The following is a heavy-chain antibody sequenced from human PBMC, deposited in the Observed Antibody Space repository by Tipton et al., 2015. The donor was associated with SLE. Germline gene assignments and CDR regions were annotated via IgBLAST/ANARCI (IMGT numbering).Heavy chain of an antibody. CDR2: IYYSGNT. Sequence: TLSLTCTVSGGSISSSSYYWGWIRQSPGKGLEWIGSIYYSGNTYYNPSLKSRVTISVDTSKNQFSLKLSSVTAADTAVYYCARDFCGGDCSYAFDIWGQGTMVTVSS. J-gene: IGHJ3*02. CDR3: ARDFCGGDCSYAFDI. D-gene: IGHD2-21*01. CDR1: GGSISSSSYY. V-gene: IGHV4-39*07.